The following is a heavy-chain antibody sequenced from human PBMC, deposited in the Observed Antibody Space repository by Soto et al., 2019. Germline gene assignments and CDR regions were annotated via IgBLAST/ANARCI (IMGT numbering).Heavy chain of an antibody. CDR2: IYHTGST. CDR1: GDSISSSNW. CDR3: ARYSASGLYYYFGMDV. J-gene: IGHJ6*02. V-gene: IGHV4-4*02. D-gene: IGHD6-13*01. Sequence: SETLSLTWAVSGDSISSSNWWTWVRQPPGKGLEWIGEIYHTGSTNYNPSLKSRVTILVDKCKNQFCLKRNSVTAADTAVDYCARYSASGLYYYFGMDVWGQGTTVTVSS.